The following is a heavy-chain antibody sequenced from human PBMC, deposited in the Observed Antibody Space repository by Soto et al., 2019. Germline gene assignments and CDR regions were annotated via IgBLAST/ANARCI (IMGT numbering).Heavy chain of an antibody. V-gene: IGHV3-23*01. D-gene: IGHD3-10*01. CDR3: AKDIRGSGSQSDY. J-gene: IGHJ4*02. CDR1: GFTFSSYA. Sequence: EVQLLESGGGLVQPGGSLRLSCAASGFTFSSYAMSWVRQAPGKGLEWVSAISGSGGSTYYADSVKGRFTISRDNSKNTLYLQMNSLRAEDTAVYDCAKDIRGSGSQSDYWVQGTLVTVSS. CDR2: ISGSGGST.